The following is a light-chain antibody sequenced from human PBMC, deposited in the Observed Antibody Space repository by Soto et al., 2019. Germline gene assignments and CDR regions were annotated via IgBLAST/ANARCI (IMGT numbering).Light chain of an antibody. CDR1: SANIGNNY. Sequence: QSVLTQPRSASGTPGQRVTISCSGRSANIGNNYVCWYQQLPGTAPKLLIYSNNQRHSGVPDRFSGSKSSTSASLDISGLRSEDEADYYCVSWDDSLSGLVFGTGTKVTVL. V-gene: IGLV1-47*02. J-gene: IGLJ1*01. CDR2: SNN. CDR3: VSWDDSLSGLV.